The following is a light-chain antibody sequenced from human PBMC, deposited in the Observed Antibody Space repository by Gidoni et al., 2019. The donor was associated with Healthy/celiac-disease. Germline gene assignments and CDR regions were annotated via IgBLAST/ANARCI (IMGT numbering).Light chain of an antibody. CDR1: QSVSSN. J-gene: IGKJ2*01. CDR2: AAS. CDR3: QQYNNLYT. Sequence: PGERATLSCRASQSVSSNLAWYQQKPGQAPRLLIYAASTRATGIPARFSGSGSGTELTLTISSLQSEDFAFYYCQQYNNLYTFGQGTKLEIK. V-gene: IGKV3-15*01.